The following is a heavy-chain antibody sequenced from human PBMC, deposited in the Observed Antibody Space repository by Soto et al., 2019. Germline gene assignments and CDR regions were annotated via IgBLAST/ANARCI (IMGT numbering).Heavy chain of an antibody. J-gene: IGHJ5*02. CDR3: ARDRIMTPIMVRGVISWFDP. D-gene: IGHD3-10*01. CDR2: IKQDGSEK. V-gene: IGHV3-7*01. CDR1: GFTFSSYW. Sequence: GGSLRLSCAASGFTFSSYWMSWVRQAPGKGLEWVANIKQDGSEKYYVDSVKGRFTISRDNAKNSLYLQMNSLRAEDTAVYYCARDRIMTPIMVRGVISWFDPWGQGTPVTVSS.